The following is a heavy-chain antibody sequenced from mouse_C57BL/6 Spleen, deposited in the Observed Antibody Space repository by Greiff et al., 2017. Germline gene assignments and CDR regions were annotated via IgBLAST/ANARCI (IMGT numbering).Heavy chain of an antibody. CDR1: GYTFTSYW. J-gene: IGHJ4*01. CDR3: ARHGYDAATGRDAMDY. V-gene: IGHV1-52*01. Sequence: QVQLQQPGAELVRPGSSVKLSCKASGYTFTSYWMHWVKQRPIQGLEWIGNIDPSDSETHYNQKFKDKATLTVDKSSSTAYMQLSSLTSEDSAVYYCARHGYDAATGRDAMDYWGQGTSVTVSS. CDR2: IDPSDSET. D-gene: IGHD2-2*01.